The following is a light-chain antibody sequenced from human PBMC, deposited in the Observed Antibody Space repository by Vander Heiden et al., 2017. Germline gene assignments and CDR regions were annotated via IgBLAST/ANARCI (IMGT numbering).Light chain of an antibody. Sequence: DIQLTQSPSSLSASLGDRVTITCQASQDISNYLNWYQQKPGKAPKLLIYDASKLETGVPSRFSGSGSETDFTFTISSLQTEDIATYYCQQYDNLPLTFGGGTKVEIK. CDR1: QDISNY. V-gene: IGKV1-33*01. J-gene: IGKJ4*01. CDR3: QQYDNLPLT. CDR2: DAS.